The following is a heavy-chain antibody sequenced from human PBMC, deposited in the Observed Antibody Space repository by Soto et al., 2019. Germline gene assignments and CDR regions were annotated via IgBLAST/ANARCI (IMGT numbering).Heavy chain of an antibody. CDR1: GGSFSGYY. CDR3: ASVIGGDSEYYFDY. J-gene: IGHJ4*02. Sequence: SETLSLTCAVYGGSFSGYYWSWIRQPPGKGLEWIGEINHSGSTNYNPSLKSRVTISVDTSKNQFSLKLSSVTAADTAVYYCASVIGGDSEYYFDYWGQGTLVTVSS. D-gene: IGHD4-17*01. CDR2: INHSGST. V-gene: IGHV4-34*01.